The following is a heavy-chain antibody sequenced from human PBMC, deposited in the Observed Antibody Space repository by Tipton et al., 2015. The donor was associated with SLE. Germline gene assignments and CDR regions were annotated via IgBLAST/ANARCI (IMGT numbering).Heavy chain of an antibody. CDR1: GFTFSSYG. J-gene: IGHJ4*02. D-gene: IGHD2-2*01. Sequence: GSLRLSCAASGFTFSSYGMSWVRQAPGKGLEWVSAISGSGGSTYYADSVKGRFTISRDNSKNTLYLQMNSLRAEDTAVYYCAALKGSSTSCLFDYWGQGTLVTVSS. CDR2: ISGSGGST. V-gene: IGHV3-23*01. CDR3: AALKGSSTSCLFDY.